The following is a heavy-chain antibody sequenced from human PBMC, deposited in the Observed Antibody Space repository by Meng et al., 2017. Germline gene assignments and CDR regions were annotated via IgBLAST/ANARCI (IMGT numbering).Heavy chain of an antibody. Sequence: GESLKISCAASGFTFSSYAMHWVRQAPGKGLEWVAVISYDGSNKYYADSVKGRFTISRDNSKNTLYLQMGSLRAEDTAVYYCARDTPRMTTVTTRYFDLWGRGTLVTVSS. CDR1: GFTFSSYA. D-gene: IGHD4-17*01. J-gene: IGHJ2*01. CDR3: ARDTPRMTTVTTRYFDL. CDR2: ISYDGSNK. V-gene: IGHV3-30*04.